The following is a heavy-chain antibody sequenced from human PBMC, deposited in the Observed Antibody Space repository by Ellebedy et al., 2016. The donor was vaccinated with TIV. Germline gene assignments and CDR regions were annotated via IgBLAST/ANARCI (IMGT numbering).Heavy chain of an antibody. CDR3: ARDLPSNDYGDHGYYGMDV. J-gene: IGHJ6*02. CDR2: ISAYDGNT. CDR1: GYTFTNYG. D-gene: IGHD4-17*01. Sequence: ASVKVSCXASGYTFTNYGITWVRQAPEQGLEWMGWISAYDGNTDYAQKFQGRILMTTDTSRKTAYMELASLRSDDTAVYYCARDLPSNDYGDHGYYGMDVWGQGTTVTVSS. V-gene: IGHV1-18*01.